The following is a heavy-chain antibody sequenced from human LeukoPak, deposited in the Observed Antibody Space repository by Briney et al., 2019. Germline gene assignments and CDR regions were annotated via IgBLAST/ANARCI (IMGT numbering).Heavy chain of an antibody. D-gene: IGHD6-13*01. CDR3: ARDNPEGAAAGGIDY. CDR2: NYTSGST. Sequence: SETLSLTCTVSGGSISSGSYYWSLIRQPAGKGLEWIGRNYTSGSTNYNPSLKSRVTISVDTSKNQFSLKLSSVTAADTAVYYCARDNPEGAAAGGIDYWGQGTLVTVSS. V-gene: IGHV4-61*02. J-gene: IGHJ4*02. CDR1: GGSISSGSYY.